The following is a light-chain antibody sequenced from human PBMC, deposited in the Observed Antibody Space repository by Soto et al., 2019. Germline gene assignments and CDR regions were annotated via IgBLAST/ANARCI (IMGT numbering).Light chain of an antibody. V-gene: IGKV1-5*03. CDR3: QHSNNYPRT. CDR2: KAS. Sequence: IQVTQSPSTLSACVGHRVTITCPASQSISSWLAWYQQKPGKAPNLLIYKASSLESGVPSRFSGSGSGTEFTLTISNLQPDDFATYFCQHSNNYPRTFGQGTKVDIK. J-gene: IGKJ1*01. CDR1: QSISSW.